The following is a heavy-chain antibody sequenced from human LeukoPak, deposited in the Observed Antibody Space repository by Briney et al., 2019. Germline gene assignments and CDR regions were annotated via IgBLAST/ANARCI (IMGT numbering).Heavy chain of an antibody. CDR3: ARVGIQLWPHRYDSSGYNAFDI. CDR1: GFTFSSYS. CDR2: ISSSSSTI. Sequence: PGGSLRLSCAASGFTFSSYSMNWVRQARGKGLEWVSSISSSSSTIYYADSVKGRFTISRDNAKNSLYLQMNSLRAEDTAVYYCARVGIQLWPHRYDSSGYNAFDIWGQGTMVTVSS. J-gene: IGHJ3*02. D-gene: IGHD3-22*01. V-gene: IGHV3-48*01.